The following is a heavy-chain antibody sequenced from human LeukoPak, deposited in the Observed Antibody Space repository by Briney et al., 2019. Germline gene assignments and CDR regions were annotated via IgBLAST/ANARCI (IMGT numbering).Heavy chain of an antibody. Sequence: SETLSLTCTVSGDSISSYYWSWIRQPAGKGLEWIGRIYTSGTTNYNPSLKGRVTMSLDTSKNQFSLKLTSVTAADTAVYYCARDGYGSGSRIDYWGQGTLVTVSS. CDR2: IYTSGTT. J-gene: IGHJ4*02. CDR1: GDSISSYY. V-gene: IGHV4-4*07. D-gene: IGHD3-10*01. CDR3: ARDGYGSGSRIDY.